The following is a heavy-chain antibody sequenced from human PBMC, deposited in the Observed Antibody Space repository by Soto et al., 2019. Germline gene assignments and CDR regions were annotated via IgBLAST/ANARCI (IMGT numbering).Heavy chain of an antibody. CDR3: ARGALVAGLNYYYYYGMDV. D-gene: IGHD6-19*01. CDR1: GGTFSSYA. Sequence: SVKVCCKASGGTFSSYAISWVRQAPGQGLEWMGGIIPIFGTANYAQKFQGRVTITADKSTSTAYMELSSLRSEDTAVYYCARGALVAGLNYYYYYGMDVWGQGTTVTVSS. V-gene: IGHV1-69*06. CDR2: IIPIFGTA. J-gene: IGHJ6*02.